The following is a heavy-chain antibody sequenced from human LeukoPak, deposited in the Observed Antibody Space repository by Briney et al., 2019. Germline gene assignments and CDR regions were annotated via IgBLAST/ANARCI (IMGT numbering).Heavy chain of an antibody. D-gene: IGHD4-17*01. CDR3: ARGPMTTVWFDP. CDR2: IYHSGSS. V-gene: IGHV4-4*02. J-gene: IGHJ5*02. CDR1: GGSISSSNW. Sequence: KTSGTLSLTCAVSGGSISSSNWWNWVRPPPGKGLEWIGEIYHSGSSNYNPSLKSRVTISVDTSKNQFSLKLSSVTAADTAVYYCARGPMTTVWFDPWGQGTLVTVSS.